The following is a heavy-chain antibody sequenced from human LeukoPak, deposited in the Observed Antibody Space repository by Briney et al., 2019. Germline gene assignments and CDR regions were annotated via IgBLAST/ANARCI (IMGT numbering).Heavy chain of an antibody. CDR1: GYSLSDLS. Sequence: GASVKVSCRVSGYSLSDLSIHWERHVPGKGLEWMGGFEPEEGEHGETIYAQKFEGRLTLTEDTATDTAYMELVSLTSADTAVYYCATDRLEIYALHIWGQGTVVTVSS. CDR3: ATDRLEIYALHI. CDR2: FEPEEGEHGET. V-gene: IGHV1-24*01. J-gene: IGHJ3*02. D-gene: IGHD1-1*01.